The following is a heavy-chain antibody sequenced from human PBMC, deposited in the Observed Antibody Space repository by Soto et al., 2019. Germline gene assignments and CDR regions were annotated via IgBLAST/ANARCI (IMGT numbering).Heavy chain of an antibody. Sequence: EVQLVESGGGLVKPGGSLRLSCATSGFTFNTYTMNWVRQAPGKGLEWVSSISSTSSFIFYADSVRGRFAISRDNAKKSVFLQLNSLRAEDPAVYYCARGEDTGTPCIDFWGQGTLVSVSS. CDR2: ISSTSSFI. V-gene: IGHV3-21*02. D-gene: IGHD1-7*01. CDR1: GFTFNTYT. J-gene: IGHJ4*02. CDR3: ARGEDTGTPCIDF.